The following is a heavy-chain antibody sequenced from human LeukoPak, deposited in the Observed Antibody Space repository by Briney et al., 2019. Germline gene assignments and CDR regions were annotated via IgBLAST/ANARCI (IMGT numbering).Heavy chain of an antibody. V-gene: IGHV3-23*01. Sequence: SGGSLRLSCAASGFTFNTYAMTWVRHAPGKGLEWVSAISDIGRTTFYADSLKGRFTNSRDNSKNTLYLQMNSLSAEDTAVHYCAKELLLRYFDWSLDYWGPGTLVTVSS. CDR2: ISDIGRTT. D-gene: IGHD3-9*01. CDR3: AKELLLRYFDWSLDY. CDR1: GFTFNTYA. J-gene: IGHJ4*02.